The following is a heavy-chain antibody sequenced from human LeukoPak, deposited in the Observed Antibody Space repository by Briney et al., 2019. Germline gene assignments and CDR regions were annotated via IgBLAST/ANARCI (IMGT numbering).Heavy chain of an antibody. J-gene: IGHJ3*02. CDR1: GYTFTNYA. CDR3: AGGGSRSRRGDDAFDI. D-gene: IGHD3-10*01. V-gene: IGHV1-18*01. Sequence: ASVKVSCKASGYTFTNYAMNWVRQAPGQGLEWMGWISAYNGNTELAQKFQGRVTLATDASTSTAYVELRSLTSDDTAVYFWAGGGSRSRRGDDAFDIWGQGTMVTVSS. CDR2: ISAYNGNT.